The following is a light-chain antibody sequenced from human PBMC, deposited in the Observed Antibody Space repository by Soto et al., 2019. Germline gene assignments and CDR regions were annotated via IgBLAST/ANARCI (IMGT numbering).Light chain of an antibody. CDR2: DTS. CDR1: RSVGVY. CDR3: QQRSNWPPGSLT. J-gene: IGKJ4*01. Sequence: IVLTQSPATLSLSPGERATLSCRASRSVGVYLVWYQKKPGQAPRLLISDTSNRATGIPARFSGSGSGTDFTLTISSLESEDFAVYYGQQRSNWPPGSLTFGGGTRVEIK. V-gene: IGKV3-11*01.